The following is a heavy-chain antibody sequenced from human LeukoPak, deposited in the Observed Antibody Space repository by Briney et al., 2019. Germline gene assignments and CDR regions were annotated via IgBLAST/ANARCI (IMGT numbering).Heavy chain of an antibody. CDR3: ATVLDYDFWSGYYLY. Sequence: GASVKVSCKASGYTFTSYGISWVRQAPGQGLEWMGWISAYNGNTNYAQKLQGRVTMTTDTSTSTAYMELRSLRSDDTAVYYCATVLDYDFWSGYYLYWGQGTLSPSPQ. CDR1: GYTFTSYG. D-gene: IGHD3-3*01. V-gene: IGHV1-18*01. CDR2: ISAYNGNT. J-gene: IGHJ4*02.